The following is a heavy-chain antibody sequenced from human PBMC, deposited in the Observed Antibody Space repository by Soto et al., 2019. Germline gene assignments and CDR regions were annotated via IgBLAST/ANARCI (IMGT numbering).Heavy chain of an antibody. V-gene: IGHV4-34*01. Sequence: PSETLSLTCAVYGGSFSGYYWSWIRQPPGKGLEWIGETNHSGSTNYNPSLKSRVTISVDTSKNQFSLKLSSVTAADTAVYYCARGVIVVVKSPWTYYYYYYGMDVWGQGTTVTVSS. CDR3: ARGVIVVVKSPWTYYYYYYGMDV. CDR2: TNHSGST. D-gene: IGHD3-22*01. CDR1: GGSFSGYY. J-gene: IGHJ6*02.